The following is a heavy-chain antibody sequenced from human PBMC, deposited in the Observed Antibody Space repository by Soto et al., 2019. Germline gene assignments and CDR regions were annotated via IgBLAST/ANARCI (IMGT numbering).Heavy chain of an antibody. J-gene: IGHJ3*02. V-gene: IGHV4-34*01. CDR1: VGSFSGYY. D-gene: IGHD3-16*01. CDR2: INHSGST. CDR3: ARRFGRSAFDI. Sequence: SETLSLTCAVYVGSFSGYYWSWIRQPPGKGQEWIGEINHSGSTNYNPSLKSRVTISVDTSKNQFSLKLSSVTASDTAVYYCARRFGRSAFDIWGQGTMVTVSS.